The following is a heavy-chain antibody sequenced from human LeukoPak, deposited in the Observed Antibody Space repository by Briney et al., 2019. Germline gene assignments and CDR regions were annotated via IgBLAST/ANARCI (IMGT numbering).Heavy chain of an antibody. V-gene: IGHV1-8*02. CDR2: MNPNSGNT. CDR3: ARVEYISGYSHIY. Sequence: ASVKVSCKASGYTFTSYAMNWVRQATGQGLEWMGWMNPNSGNTGYAQKFQGRVTMTRNIFISTAYMELSSLRSEDTAVYYCARVEYISGYSHIYWGQGTLVTVSS. J-gene: IGHJ4*02. D-gene: IGHD3-22*01. CDR1: GYTFTSYA.